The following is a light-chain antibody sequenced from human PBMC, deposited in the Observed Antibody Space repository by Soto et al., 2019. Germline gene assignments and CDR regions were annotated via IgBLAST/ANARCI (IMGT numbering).Light chain of an antibody. V-gene: IGKV3-11*01. J-gene: IGKJ2*01. Sequence: EIVLTQFPATLSLSPGDRATLSCRASQSAPSYLAWYQQKPGQAPRLLVYDISNRATGIPARFTGSGSGTDFTLTISSLEPEDSAVYYCQQRNAWPRNTFGQGTKLQI. CDR1: QSAPSY. CDR3: QQRNAWPRNT. CDR2: DIS.